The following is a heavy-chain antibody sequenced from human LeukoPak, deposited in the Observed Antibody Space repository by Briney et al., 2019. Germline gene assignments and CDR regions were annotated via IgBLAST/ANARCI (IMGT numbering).Heavy chain of an antibody. J-gene: IGHJ4*02. Sequence: PGGSLRLSCTASGFSLSRYWMSWVRQAPGKGLEWVANIRQGGDEKHYVDSVKGRLTISRDNAKNSVYLQMTSLRAEDTAVYFCAREGDTSPGLDYWGQGALVTVSS. CDR2: IRQGGDEK. V-gene: IGHV3-7*01. CDR1: GFSLSRYW. CDR3: AREGDTSPGLDY.